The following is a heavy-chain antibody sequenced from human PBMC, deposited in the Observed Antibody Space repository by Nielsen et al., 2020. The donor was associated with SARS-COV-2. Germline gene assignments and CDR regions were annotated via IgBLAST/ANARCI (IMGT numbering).Heavy chain of an antibody. CDR2: IIPIFGTA. J-gene: IGHJ6*02. CDR3: ARLDYGGNPGDYYYYGMDV. CDR1: GGTFSSYA. V-gene: IGHV1-69*13. D-gene: IGHD4-23*01. Sequence: SVKVSCKASGGTFSSYAISWVRQAPGQGLEWMGGIIPIFGTANYAQKFQGRVTITADESTSTAYMELSSLRSEDTAVYYCARLDYGGNPGDYYYYGMDVWGQGTTVTVSS.